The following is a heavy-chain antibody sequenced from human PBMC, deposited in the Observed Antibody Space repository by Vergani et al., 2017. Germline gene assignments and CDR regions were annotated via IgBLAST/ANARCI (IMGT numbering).Heavy chain of an antibody. CDR1: GYTFSNYA. CDR3: ARGLNFYDSGTFDY. J-gene: IGHJ4*02. V-gene: IGHV7-4-1*02. CDR2: IHTYTGNP. Sequence: QVQLVQSGSDLKKPGASVKVSCKASGYTFSNYAMNWVRHAPGHGPEWMGWIHTYTGNPMYARGFTGRWVFSLDTSVNTAYLQIRSLEAEDTAVYYCARGLNFYDSGTFDYWGQGTLVTVSS. D-gene: IGHD3-10*01.